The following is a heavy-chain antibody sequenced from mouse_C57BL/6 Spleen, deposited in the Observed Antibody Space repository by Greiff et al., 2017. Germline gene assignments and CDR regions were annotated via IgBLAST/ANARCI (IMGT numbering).Heavy chain of an antibody. CDR1: GFTFSNYW. J-gene: IGHJ2*01. CDR3: TGGYGSPLDY. V-gene: IGHV6-3*01. Sequence: EVKLVESGGGLVQPGGSMKLSCVASGFTFSNYWMNWVRQSPEKGLEWVAQIRLKSDNYATHYAESVKGRFTISRDDSKSSVYLQMNNLRAEDTGIYYCTGGYGSPLDYWGQGTTLTVSS. D-gene: IGHD1-1*01. CDR2: IRLKSDNYAT.